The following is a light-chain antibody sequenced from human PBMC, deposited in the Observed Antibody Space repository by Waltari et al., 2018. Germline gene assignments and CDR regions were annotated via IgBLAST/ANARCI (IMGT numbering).Light chain of an antibody. Sequence: IQMTQSPSSLSASVGDSVTITCRASENIGIYLNWYQQQPGKAPRILISGASNLESGVPSRFGGSGSGTDFTLPISNLQLADFATYYCQQSYRNPRTFGHGTKV. V-gene: IGKV1-39*01. CDR3: QQSYRNPRT. CDR2: GAS. CDR1: ENIGIY. J-gene: IGKJ1*01.